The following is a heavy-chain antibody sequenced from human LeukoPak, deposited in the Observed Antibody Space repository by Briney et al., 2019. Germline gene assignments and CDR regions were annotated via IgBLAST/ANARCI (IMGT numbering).Heavy chain of an antibody. V-gene: IGHV4-39*07. CDR1: GDSIGSTTTYY. Sequence: SETLSLTCTVSGDSIGSTTTYYWGWIRQPPGKGLEWIGNVNYRGTPHYNPSLTSRVTMSLDTSRNHFSLKLSSVTAADTAIYYCARALSGYGSGKGYFDSWGQGTLVTVPS. J-gene: IGHJ4*02. CDR2: VNYRGTP. D-gene: IGHD3-10*01. CDR3: ARALSGYGSGKGYFDS.